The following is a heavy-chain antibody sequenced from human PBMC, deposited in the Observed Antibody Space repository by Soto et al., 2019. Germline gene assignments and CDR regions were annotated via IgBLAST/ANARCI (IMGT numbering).Heavy chain of an antibody. D-gene: IGHD6-13*01. Sequence: PVGSLRLSCAASGFTFSSYWMNWVRQGPGKGLVWVSRINSDGSDTSYADSVKGRLTISRDNAKNTLYLQMNSLRAEDTAVYYCARLDSSSWAFDYWGQGTLVTVSS. V-gene: IGHV3-74*01. CDR3: ARLDSSSWAFDY. J-gene: IGHJ4*02. CDR1: GFTFSSYW. CDR2: INSDGSDT.